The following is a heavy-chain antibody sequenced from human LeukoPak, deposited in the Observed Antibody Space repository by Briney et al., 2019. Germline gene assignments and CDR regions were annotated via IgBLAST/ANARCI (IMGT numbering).Heavy chain of an antibody. J-gene: IGHJ6*02. CDR3: ARTYGSSTSCYGGYYYYYGMDV. D-gene: IGHD2-2*01. V-gene: IGHV1-69*13. CDR1: GGTFSSYA. Sequence: GASVKVSCKASGGTFSSYAISWVRQAPGQGLEWMGGIIPIFGTANYAQKFQGRVTITADESTSTAYMELSSLRSEDTAVYYCARTYGSSTSCYGGYYYYYGMDVWGQGTTVTVSS. CDR2: IIPIFGTA.